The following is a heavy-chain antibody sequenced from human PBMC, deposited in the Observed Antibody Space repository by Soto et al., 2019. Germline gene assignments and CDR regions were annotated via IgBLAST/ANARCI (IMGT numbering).Heavy chain of an antibody. CDR2: IIPIFGTA. Sequence: QVQLVQSGAEVKKPGSSVKVSCKASGGTFSSYAISWVRQAPGQGLEWMGGIIPIFGTANYAQKFQGRVTITADESTSTAYMELSSLKTEDTAVYYCASPRKLVPAAIRRRSYYYGMDVWGQGTTVTVSS. CDR1: GGTFSSYA. J-gene: IGHJ6*02. CDR3: ASPRKLVPAAIRRRSYYYGMDV. V-gene: IGHV1-69*12. D-gene: IGHD2-2*02.